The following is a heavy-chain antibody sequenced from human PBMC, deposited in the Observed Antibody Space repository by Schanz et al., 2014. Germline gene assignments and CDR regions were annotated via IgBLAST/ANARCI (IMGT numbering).Heavy chain of an antibody. CDR2: IYYSGST. CDR1: GGSISSGGYT. D-gene: IGHD6-13*01. Sequence: QVQLQESGPGLVKPSQTLSLTCAVSGGSISSGGYTWSWIRQPPGKGLEWIGYIYYSGSTYYNPSLKSRFTISVDTSKNQFSLMLGSVTAADTAVYYCARAAGPVDYWGQGTLVTVSS. CDR3: ARAAGPVDY. V-gene: IGHV4-30-4*07. J-gene: IGHJ4*02.